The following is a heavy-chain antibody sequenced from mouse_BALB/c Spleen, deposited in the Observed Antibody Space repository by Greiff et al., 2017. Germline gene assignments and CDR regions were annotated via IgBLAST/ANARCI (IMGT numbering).Heavy chain of an antibody. J-gene: IGHJ4*01. CDR2: IYPSDSYT. CDR1: GYTFTSYW. V-gene: IGHV1-69*02. D-gene: IGHD2-10*01. CDR3: TTYYGNYDYAMDY. Sequence: QVQLQQSGAELVRPGASVKLSCKASGYTFTSYWINWVKQRPGQGLEWIGNIYPSDSYTNYNQKFKDKATLTVDKSSSTAYMQLSSPTSEDSAVYYCTTYYGNYDYAMDYWGQGTSVTVSS.